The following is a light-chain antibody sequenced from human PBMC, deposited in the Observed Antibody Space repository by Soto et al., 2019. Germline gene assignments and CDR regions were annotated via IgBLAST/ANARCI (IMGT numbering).Light chain of an antibody. J-gene: IGKJ2*01. Sequence: EIVLTQSPGTLSLSPGERATLSCRASQSVTSGYLGWYQQKPGQAPRLLIYGASSRATGISDRFSGSGSGTDFTLTISRLEPEDFAVYYCQQYATSPPMYTFGQGTKVDIK. CDR1: QSVTSGY. V-gene: IGKV3-20*01. CDR2: GAS. CDR3: QQYATSPPMYT.